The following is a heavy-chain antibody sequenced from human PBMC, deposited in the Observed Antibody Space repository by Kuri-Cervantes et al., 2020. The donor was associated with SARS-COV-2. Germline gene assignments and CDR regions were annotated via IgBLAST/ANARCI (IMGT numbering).Heavy chain of an antibody. Sequence: GGSLRLSCAASGFTFSSYWMSWVRQAPGKGLEWVSSISGGSTYYADSRKGRFTISRDNSKNSLYLQMNSLRAEDTAVYYCAKDSRQAGGSCYPAGCARFGYWGQGTLVTVSS. CDR1: GFTFSSYW. CDR2: ISGGST. CDR3: AKDSRQAGGSCYPAGCARFGY. D-gene: IGHD2-15*01. J-gene: IGHJ4*02. V-gene: IGHV3-38-3*01.